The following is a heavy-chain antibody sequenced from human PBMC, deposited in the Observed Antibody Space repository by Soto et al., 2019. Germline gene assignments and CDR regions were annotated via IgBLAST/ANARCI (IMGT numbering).Heavy chain of an antibody. D-gene: IGHD3-3*01. CDR1: GFTCSSCA. J-gene: IGHJ4*02. CDR2: ISNDGSNN. CDR3: ARDKRDIRCLEWSYYFAY. Sequence: QVQLVESGGGVVQPGRSLRLSCAASGFTCSSCAMHWVRQAPGTGMEWVSLISNDGSNNYYPDSVKGRCTISRDNSKNTLYLQMNSLRAEDTAVYYCARDKRDIRCLEWSYYFAYWGPGTLVTVAS. V-gene: IGHV3-30-3*01.